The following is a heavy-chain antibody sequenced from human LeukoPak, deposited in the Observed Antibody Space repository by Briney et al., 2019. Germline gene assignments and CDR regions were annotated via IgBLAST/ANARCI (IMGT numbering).Heavy chain of an antibody. D-gene: IGHD3-22*01. V-gene: IGHV3-53*01. CDR2: IYSGGST. Sequence: PGGPLRLSCAASGFTVSSNYMSWVRQAPGKGLEWVSVIYSGGSTYYADSVKGRFTISRDNSKNTLYLQMNSLRAEDTAVYYCARVDDSSGYYYVDYWGQGTLVTVSS. CDR3: ARVDDSSGYYYVDY. CDR1: GFTVSSNY. J-gene: IGHJ4*02.